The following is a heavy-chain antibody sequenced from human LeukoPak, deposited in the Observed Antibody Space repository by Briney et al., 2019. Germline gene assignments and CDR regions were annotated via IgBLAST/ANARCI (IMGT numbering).Heavy chain of an antibody. Sequence: SETLSLTCTVSGGSISSGDYYWSWIRQPPGKGLEWIGYIYYSGSTYYNPSLKSRVTISVDTSKNQFSLKLSSVTAADTAVYYCASIAARVGFDYWGQGTLVTVSS. D-gene: IGHD6-6*01. V-gene: IGHV4-30-4*08. CDR3: ASIAARVGFDY. CDR2: IYYSGST. CDR1: GGSISSGDYY. J-gene: IGHJ4*02.